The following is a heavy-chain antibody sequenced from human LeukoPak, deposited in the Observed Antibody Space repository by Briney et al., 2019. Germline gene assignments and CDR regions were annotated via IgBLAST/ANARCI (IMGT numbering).Heavy chain of an antibody. Sequence: GGSLRLSCAASGFTVSSNYMSWVRQAPGKGLEWVSVIYSGGSTYYADSVKGRFTISRDNSKNTLYLQMNSLRAEDTAVYYCARAPADYDILTGYYSRDALDIWGQGTMVTVSS. CDR2: IYSGGST. CDR3: ARAPADYDILTGYYSRDALDI. V-gene: IGHV3-66*01. CDR1: GFTVSSNY. D-gene: IGHD3-9*01. J-gene: IGHJ3*02.